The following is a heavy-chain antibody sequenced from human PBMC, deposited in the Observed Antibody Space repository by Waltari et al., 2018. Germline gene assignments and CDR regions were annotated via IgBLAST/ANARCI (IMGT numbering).Heavy chain of an antibody. Sequence: QVQLVQSGAEVQKPGSSVKVSCKASGGTFSSYAISWVRQSPGHGLEWMGGIIPIFGTANYAQKFQGRVTITADESTSTAYMELSSLRSEDTAVYYCARDRYSSGLFDYWGQGTLVTVSS. V-gene: IGHV1-69*12. CDR3: ARDRYSSGLFDY. CDR1: GGTFSSYA. CDR2: IIPIFGTA. D-gene: IGHD6-19*01. J-gene: IGHJ4*02.